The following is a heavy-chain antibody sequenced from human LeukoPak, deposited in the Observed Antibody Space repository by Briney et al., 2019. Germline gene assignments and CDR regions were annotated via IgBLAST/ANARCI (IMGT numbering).Heavy chain of an antibody. J-gene: IGHJ6*02. CDR1: GGSISSSNW. CDR3: ARVPTATLGYYYYYGMDV. D-gene: IGHD5-18*01. V-gene: IGHV4-4*02. Sequence: SGTLSLTCAVSGGSISSSNWWSWVRQPPVKGLEWIGEIYHSGSTNYNPSLKSRVTISVDKSKNQFSLKLSSLTAADTPVYYCARVPTATLGYYYYYGMDVWGQGTTVTVSS. CDR2: IYHSGST.